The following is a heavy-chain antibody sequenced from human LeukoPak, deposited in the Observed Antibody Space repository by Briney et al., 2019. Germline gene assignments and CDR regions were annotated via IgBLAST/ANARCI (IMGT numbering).Heavy chain of an antibody. CDR2: INHSGST. Sequence: PPETLSLTCAVYGGSFSVYYWSSLRQSPGNGLEWIGEINHSGSTNHNLSLKSRVTISVDMSKNEFSLKLSSVTAADTAVYYCARARVYGGDPSSPFQYWVQGTLVAVSS. J-gene: IGHJ1*01. D-gene: IGHD4-23*01. CDR1: GGSFSVYY. V-gene: IGHV4-34*01. CDR3: ARARVYGGDPSSPFQY.